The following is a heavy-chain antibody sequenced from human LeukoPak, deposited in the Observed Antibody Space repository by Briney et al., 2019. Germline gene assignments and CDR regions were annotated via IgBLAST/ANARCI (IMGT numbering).Heavy chain of an antibody. D-gene: IGHD5-24*01. CDR2: IKQDGSET. V-gene: IGHV3-7*01. J-gene: IGHJ4*02. CDR1: GFTFSTYW. Sequence: GGSLRLSCATSGFTFSTYWMSWVRQAPGKGLEWVANIKQDGSETYYADSVKGRFTIFRDHAKNSLYLQMDSLRVEDTAVYYCANGDGFDYWGQGALVIVSS. CDR3: ANGDGFDY.